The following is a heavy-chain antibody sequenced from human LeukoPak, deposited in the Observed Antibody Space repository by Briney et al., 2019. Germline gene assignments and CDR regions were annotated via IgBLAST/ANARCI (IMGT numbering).Heavy chain of an antibody. D-gene: IGHD5-24*01. V-gene: IGHV1-8*01. CDR1: GYTFTRYD. J-gene: IGHJ6*02. Sequence: AASVKVSCKASGYTFTRYDINWVRQATGQGLEWMGWMNPNSGNTGYAQKFQGRVTMTRNTSISTAYMELSSLRSEDTAVYYCARGISREGYKWYGMDVWGQGTTVTVSS. CDR3: ARGISREGYKWYGMDV. CDR2: MNPNSGNT.